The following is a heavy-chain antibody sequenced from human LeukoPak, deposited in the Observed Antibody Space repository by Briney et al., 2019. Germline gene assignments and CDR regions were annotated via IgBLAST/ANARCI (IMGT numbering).Heavy chain of an antibody. V-gene: IGHV4-34*01. CDR2: INHSGSA. J-gene: IGHJ3*02. CDR1: GGSFSGYY. CDR3: ARHQGRWYSYRAFDI. D-gene: IGHD2-15*01. Sequence: PSETLSLTCAVYGGSFSGYYWSWIRQPPGKGLEWIGEINHSGSANYNPSLKSRVTISVDTSKNQFSLKLSSVTAADTAVYYCARHQGRWYSYRAFDIWGQGTMVTVSS.